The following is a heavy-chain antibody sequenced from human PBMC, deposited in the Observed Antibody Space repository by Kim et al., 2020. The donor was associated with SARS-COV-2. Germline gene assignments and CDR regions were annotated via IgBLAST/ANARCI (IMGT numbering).Heavy chain of an antibody. Sequence: SETLSLTCTVSGGSISSYYWSWIRQPPGKGLEWIGYIYYSGSTNYNPSLKSRVTISVDTSKNQFSLKLSSVTAADTAVYYCARQGRMYSSSWFNWFDPWGQGTLVTVSS. CDR2: IYYSGST. D-gene: IGHD6-13*01. J-gene: IGHJ5*02. V-gene: IGHV4-59*08. CDR3: ARQGRMYSSSWFNWFDP. CDR1: GGSISSYY.